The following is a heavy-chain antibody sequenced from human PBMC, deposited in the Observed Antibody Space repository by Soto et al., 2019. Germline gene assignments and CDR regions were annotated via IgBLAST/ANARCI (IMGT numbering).Heavy chain of an antibody. CDR3: ARGVWGVLVAGFDY. D-gene: IGHD6-19*01. CDR1: VFMFRMYL. CDR2: INQDGSEK. Sequence: GESLKISCDASVFMFRMYLMSWVRQAPGRGLEWVANINQDGSEKYYADSVKGRFAISRDNTKNLLSLQMNSLRAEDTAIYYCARGVWGVLVAGFDYWGQGALVTVSS. J-gene: IGHJ4*02. V-gene: IGHV3-7*01.